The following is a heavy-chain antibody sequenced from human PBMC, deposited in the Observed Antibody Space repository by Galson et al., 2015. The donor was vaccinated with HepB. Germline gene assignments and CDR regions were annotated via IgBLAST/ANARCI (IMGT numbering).Heavy chain of an antibody. CDR2: IIPIFGTA. CDR3: ARDSITIFGVVIMYYYGMDV. J-gene: IGHJ6*02. V-gene: IGHV1-69*13. Sequence: SVKVSCKASGGTFSSYAISWVRQAPGQGLEWMGGIIPIFGTANYAQKFQGRVTITADESTSTAYMELSSLRSEDTAVYYCARDSITIFGVVIMYYYGMDVWGQGTTVTVSS. CDR1: GGTFSSYA. D-gene: IGHD3-3*01.